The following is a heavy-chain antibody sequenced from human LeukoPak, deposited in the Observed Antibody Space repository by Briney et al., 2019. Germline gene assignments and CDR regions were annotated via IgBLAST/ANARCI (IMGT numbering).Heavy chain of an antibody. V-gene: IGHV4-31*03. CDR3: ARDRAKASSYRWQYYYDSSGSDYYGMDV. CDR2: INYSGNT. Sequence: PSETLSLTCTVSGGSISSGDYYWSWIRQHPGKGLEWIGYINYSGNTFHNPSLKSRVTISADTSQNQFSLRLSSVTAADTAVYYCARDRAKASSYRWQYYYDSSGSDYYGMDVWGQGTTVTVSS. CDR1: GGSISSGDYY. D-gene: IGHD3-22*01. J-gene: IGHJ6*02.